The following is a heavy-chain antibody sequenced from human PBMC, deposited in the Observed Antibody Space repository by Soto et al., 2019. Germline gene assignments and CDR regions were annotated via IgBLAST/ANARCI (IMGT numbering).Heavy chain of an antibody. V-gene: IGHV3-30-3*01. CDR3: ARDATYYYDSSGYYHAVLDY. D-gene: IGHD3-22*01. CDR2: ISYDGSNK. CDR1: GFTFSSYA. J-gene: IGHJ4*02. Sequence: GGSLRLSCAASGFTFSSYAMHWVRQAPGKGLEWVAVISYDGSNKYYADSVKGRFTISRDNSKNTLYLQMNSLRAEDTAVYYCARDATYYYDSSGYYHAVLDYWGQGTLVTVSS.